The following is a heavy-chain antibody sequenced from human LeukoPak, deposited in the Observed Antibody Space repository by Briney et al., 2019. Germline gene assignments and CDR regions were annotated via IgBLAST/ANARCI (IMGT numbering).Heavy chain of an antibody. J-gene: IGHJ4*02. D-gene: IGHD3-22*01. Sequence: PGGSLRLSCAASGFTFSSYAMSWVRQAPGKGLEWVSAISGSGGSTYYADSVKGRFTISRDNSKNTLYLQMNSLRAEDTAVYYCAKDGVGDITMIVVAVDYWGQGTLVTVSS. CDR1: GFTFSSYA. CDR3: AKDGVGDITMIVVAVDY. V-gene: IGHV3-23*01. CDR2: ISGSGGST.